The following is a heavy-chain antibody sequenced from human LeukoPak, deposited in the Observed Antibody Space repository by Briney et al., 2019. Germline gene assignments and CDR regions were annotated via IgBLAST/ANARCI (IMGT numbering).Heavy chain of an antibody. CDR3: AKDLRYYDFWSGYPYYYGMDV. V-gene: IGHV3-9*01. CDR1: GFTFDDYA. D-gene: IGHD3-3*01. CDR2: ISWNSGSI. Sequence: GGSLRLSCAASGFTFDDYAMHWVRQAPGKGLEWVSGISWNSGSIGYADSVKGRFTISRDNAKNSLYLQMNSLRAEDTAVYYCAKDLRYYDFWSGYPYYYGMDVWGQGTTVTVSS. J-gene: IGHJ6*02.